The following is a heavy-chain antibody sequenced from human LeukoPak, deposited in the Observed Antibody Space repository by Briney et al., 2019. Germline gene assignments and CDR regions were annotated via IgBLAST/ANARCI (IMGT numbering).Heavy chain of an antibody. D-gene: IGHD3-9*01. CDR1: GFTFSSYA. Sequence: GGSLRLSCAASGFTFSSYAMSWVRQAPGKGLEWVSAISGSGGSTYYADSVKGRFTISRDNSKNTLYLQMNSLRAEDTAVFYCAKDYDILTGYYHYWGQGTLVTVSS. V-gene: IGHV3-23*01. CDR2: ISGSGGST. CDR3: AKDYDILTGYYHY. J-gene: IGHJ4*02.